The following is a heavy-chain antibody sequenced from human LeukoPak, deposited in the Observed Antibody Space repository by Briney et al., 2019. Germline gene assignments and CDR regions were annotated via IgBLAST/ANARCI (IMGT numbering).Heavy chain of an antibody. J-gene: IGHJ4*02. V-gene: IGHV4-4*07. D-gene: IGHD1-26*01. Sequence: SETLSLTCTVSGGSIDRYYWSWIRQPAGKGLEWIGRIYTSGSSNYNPSLKSRVTLSIDTSKNQFSLKLTSVTAADTAVYYCARDWGELGSYWGQGILVTVSS. CDR2: IYTSGSS. CDR1: GGSIDRYY. CDR3: ARDWGELGSY.